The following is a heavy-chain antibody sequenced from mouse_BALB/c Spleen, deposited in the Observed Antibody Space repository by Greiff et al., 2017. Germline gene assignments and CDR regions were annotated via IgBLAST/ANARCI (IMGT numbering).Heavy chain of an antibody. CDR3: AREDGYYPYAMDY. Sequence: VKLMESGPGLVAPSQSLSITCTVSGFSLTGYGVNWVRQPPGKGLEWLGMIWGDGSTDYNSALKSRLSISKDNSKSQVFLKMNSLQTDDTARYYCAREDGYYPYAMDYWGQGTSVTVSS. CDR1: GFSLTGYG. J-gene: IGHJ4*01. D-gene: IGHD2-3*01. V-gene: IGHV2-6-7*01. CDR2: IWGDGST.